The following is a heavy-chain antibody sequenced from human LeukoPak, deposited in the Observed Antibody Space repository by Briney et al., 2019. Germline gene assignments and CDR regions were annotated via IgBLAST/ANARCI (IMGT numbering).Heavy chain of an antibody. V-gene: IGHV3-30*02. CDR3: AKGPYYVWGSFDY. D-gene: IGHD3-16*01. Sequence: GGSLRLSCAASGFTFSSYGMHWVRQAPGKGLEWVAFIRYDGSNKYYADSVKGRFTISRDNSKNTLYLQMSSLRAEDTAVYYCAKGPYYVWGSFDYWGQGTLVTVSS. CDR1: GFTFSSYG. J-gene: IGHJ4*02. CDR2: IRYDGSNK.